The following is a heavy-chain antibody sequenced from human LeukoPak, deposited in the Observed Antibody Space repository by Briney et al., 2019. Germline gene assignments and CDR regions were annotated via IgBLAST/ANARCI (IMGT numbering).Heavy chain of an antibody. V-gene: IGHV4-59*01. CDR3: ARVETYYDILTGYYPSYYFDY. CDR2: IYYSGST. J-gene: IGHJ4*02. Sequence: SETLSLTCTVSGGSISSYYWSRIRQPPGKGLEWIGYIYYSGSTNYNPSLKSRVTISVDTSKNQFSLKLSSVTAADTAVYYCARVETYYDILTGYYPSYYFDYWGQGTLVTVSS. CDR1: GGSISSYY. D-gene: IGHD3-9*01.